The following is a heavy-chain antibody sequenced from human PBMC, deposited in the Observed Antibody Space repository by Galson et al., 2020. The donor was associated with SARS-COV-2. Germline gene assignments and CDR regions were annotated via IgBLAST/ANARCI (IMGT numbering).Heavy chain of an antibody. Sequence: ASVKVSCKVSGYTITELSMHWVRQAPGNGLEWMGGFDPEDGETIYAQKFQGRVTMTEDTSTDTAYMELSSLRSEDTAVYYCATGGGPYYYGSGSPNWFDPWGQGTLVTVSS. J-gene: IGHJ5*02. D-gene: IGHD3-10*01. CDR1: GYTITELS. V-gene: IGHV1-24*01. CDR2: FDPEDGET. CDR3: ATGGGPYYYGSGSPNWFDP.